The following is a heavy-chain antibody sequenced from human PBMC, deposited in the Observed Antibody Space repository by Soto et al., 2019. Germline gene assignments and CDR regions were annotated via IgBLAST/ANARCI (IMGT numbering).Heavy chain of an antibody. J-gene: IGHJ4*02. D-gene: IGHD6-6*01. V-gene: IGHV4-30-4*01. CDR1: GGSISSDDYY. CDR2: IYYSGRT. Sequence: NPSETLSLTCTVSGGSISSDDYYWSWIRQPPGKGLEWIGYIYYSGRTAYNPSLKSRLIISIGTSKNQFSLNLNSVSGADTAVYYCARELSNSSDYFDYWGQGTLVTVSS. CDR3: ARELSNSSDYFDY.